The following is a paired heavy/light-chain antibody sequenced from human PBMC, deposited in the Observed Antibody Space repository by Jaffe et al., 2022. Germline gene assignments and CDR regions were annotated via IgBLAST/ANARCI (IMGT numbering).Light chain of an antibody. V-gene: IGLV3-19*01. J-gene: IGLJ1*01. Sequence: SSELTQDPALSVALGQTVRITCQGDNLRGYYANWYQQKPGQAPVLVIYGKNKRPSGIPDRFSGSSSAGSSSGNTASLTITGAQAEDEADYYCNSRDSNGKHYVFGAGTKVTVL. CDR2: GKN. CDR3: NSRDSNGKHYV. CDR1: NLRGYY.
Heavy chain of an antibody. D-gene: IGHD5-18*01. CDR1: GFTVSSNH. Sequence: EVQLVESGGGLVQPGGSLGLSCAASGFTVSSNHMSWVRQAPGKGLEWVSVIYSGGDTYYADSVKGRFTFSRDNSKNTLYLQMNSLRAEDTAVYYCARETSLSVDTAMAYYFDYWGQGTLVTVSS. V-gene: IGHV3-66*02. CDR3: ARETSLSVDTAMAYYFDY. J-gene: IGHJ4*02. CDR2: IYSGGDT.